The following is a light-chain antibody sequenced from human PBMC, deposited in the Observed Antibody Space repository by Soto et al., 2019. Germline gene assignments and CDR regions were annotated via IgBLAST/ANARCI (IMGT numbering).Light chain of an antibody. J-gene: IGLJ1*01. Sequence: QSVLTQPASVSGSPGQSITISCTGTSSDVGGYKYVSWYQHHPGKAPKVIIYEAYKRPSGISSRFSGSKSGNTASLTISGLQADDEADFYCASYSSISTLVFGTGTKLTVL. V-gene: IGLV2-14*01. CDR2: EAY. CDR1: SSDVGGYKY. CDR3: ASYSSISTLV.